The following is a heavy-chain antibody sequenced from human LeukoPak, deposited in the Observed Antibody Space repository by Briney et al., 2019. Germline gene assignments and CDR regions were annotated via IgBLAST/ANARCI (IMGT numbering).Heavy chain of an antibody. CDR3: ARSLTRVTTVH. CDR2: VSGNDGSI. J-gene: IGHJ4*02. Sequence: GGSLRLSCAASGFRFSTYAMSWVRQAPGKGLEWLSAVSGNDGSIYYADSVKGRFTISRDNAKNSLYLQMNSLRAEDTAVYYCARSLTRVTTVHWGQGTLVTVSS. V-gene: IGHV3-23*01. D-gene: IGHD4-17*01. CDR1: GFRFSTYA.